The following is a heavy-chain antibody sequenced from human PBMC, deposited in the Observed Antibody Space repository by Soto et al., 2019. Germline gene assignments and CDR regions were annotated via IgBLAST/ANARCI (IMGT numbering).Heavy chain of an antibody. V-gene: IGHV3-33*01. J-gene: IGHJ6*02. Sequence: QVQLVESGGGVVQPGRSLRLSCAASGFTFSSYGMHWVRQAPGKGLEWVAVIWYDGSNKYYADSVKGRFTISRDNSKNTLYLQMNSLRAEDTAVYYCARDRIAAANNYYYYYGMDVWGQGTTVTVSS. CDR1: GFTFSSYG. CDR2: IWYDGSNK. D-gene: IGHD6-13*01. CDR3: ARDRIAAANNYYYYYGMDV.